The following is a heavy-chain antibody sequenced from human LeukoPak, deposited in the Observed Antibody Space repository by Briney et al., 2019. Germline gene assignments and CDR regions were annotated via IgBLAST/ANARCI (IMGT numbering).Heavy chain of an antibody. CDR3: ARANGGYSYGYPDY. Sequence: PGGSLRLSCAASGFTFDDYGMNWVRQAPGKGPEWVSYIHISGSPIYYADSVKGRFTISRDNAKNSLFLQMNSLRAEDTAIYYCARANGGYSYGYPDYWGQGTLVTVSS. V-gene: IGHV3-48*03. CDR2: IHISGSPI. D-gene: IGHD5-18*01. CDR1: GFTFDDYG. J-gene: IGHJ4*02.